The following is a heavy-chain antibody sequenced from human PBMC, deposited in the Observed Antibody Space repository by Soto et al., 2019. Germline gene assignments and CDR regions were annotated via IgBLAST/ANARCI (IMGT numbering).Heavy chain of an antibody. CDR3: TTELGLHYYDSSGYPTPFDY. J-gene: IGHJ4*02. CDR2: IKSKTDGGTT. CDR1: GFTFSNAW. D-gene: IGHD3-22*01. V-gene: IGHV3-15*01. Sequence: GGSLRLSCAASGFTFSNAWMSWVRQAPGKGLEWVGRIKSKTDGGTTDYAAPVKGRFTISRDDSKNTLYLQMNSLKTEDTAVYYCTTELGLHYYDSSGYPTPFDYWGQGTLVTVSS.